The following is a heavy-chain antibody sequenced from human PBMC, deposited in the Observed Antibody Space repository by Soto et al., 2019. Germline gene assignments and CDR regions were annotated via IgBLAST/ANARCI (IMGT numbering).Heavy chain of an antibody. V-gene: IGHV3-23*01. D-gene: IGHD2-15*01. Sequence: GGSLRLSCAASGFTFSIYGMSWVRQVPGKGLEWVSTISDSGDSAYYADSVKGRFTISRDNSKNTLYLQMNSLRAEDTAVYYCARPYGGKIGDAPDLWGQGTMVTVSS. CDR2: ISDSGDSA. J-gene: IGHJ3*01. CDR3: ARPYGGKIGDAPDL. CDR1: GFTFSIYG.